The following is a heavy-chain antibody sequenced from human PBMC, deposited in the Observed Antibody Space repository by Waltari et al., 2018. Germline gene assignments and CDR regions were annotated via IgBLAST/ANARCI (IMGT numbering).Heavy chain of an antibody. J-gene: IGHJ3*01. CDR2: LDPEDGQA. CDR3: AAALGGGISASRPFHF. CDR1: GDTFTDNY. Sequence: EVQLLQSGAEVKKPGTPVKIPCKVSGDTFTDNYINWIQQAPGKGLQWMGLLDPEDGQAVYAEKFQGRVTMTADTSIHTAYMELTSLTSEDTAFYYCAAALGGGISASRPFHFWGQGTMITVSS. V-gene: IGHV1-69-2*01. D-gene: IGHD3-10*01.